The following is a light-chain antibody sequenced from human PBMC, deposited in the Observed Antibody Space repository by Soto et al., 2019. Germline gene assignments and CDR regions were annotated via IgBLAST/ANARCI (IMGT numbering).Light chain of an antibody. CDR2: DAA. Sequence: DIQMTQSPSTLPASVGDRVTITWRASQSISSWLAWYQQKPGKAPKLLIYDAASLESGVPSRFSGSGSGTEFTLAISSLQPDDSATYFCQQYNTYSRTFGQGTKVDI. V-gene: IGKV1-5*01. CDR1: QSISSW. CDR3: QQYNTYSRT. J-gene: IGKJ1*01.